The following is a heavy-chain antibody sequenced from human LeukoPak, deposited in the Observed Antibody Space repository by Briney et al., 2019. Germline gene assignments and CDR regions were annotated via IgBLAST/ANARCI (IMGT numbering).Heavy chain of an antibody. CDR3: TTITVACHFDY. CDR2: IRYDGNNK. Sequence: PGGSLRLSCAASGFSFSSYDMYWVRQAPGKGLEWVAFIRYDGNNKYYADSVKGRFTISRDNSESTLYLQLNSLRAEDTAVYYCTTITVACHFDYWGPGALVTVSS. CDR1: GFSFSSYD. V-gene: IGHV3-30*02. J-gene: IGHJ4*02. D-gene: IGHD6-19*01.